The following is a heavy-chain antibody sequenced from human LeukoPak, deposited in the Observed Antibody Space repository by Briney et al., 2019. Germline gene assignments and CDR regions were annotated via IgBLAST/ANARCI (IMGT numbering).Heavy chain of an antibody. J-gene: IGHJ4*02. CDR1: GFTFDDYA. CDR3: AKDMGNYYDSSGYAFDY. Sequence: PGRSLRLSCAASGFTFDDYAMHWVRQAPGKGLEWVSGISWNSGSMGYADSVKGRFTISRDNAKNSLYLQMNSLRAEDTALYYCAKDMGNYYDSSGYAFDYWGQGTLVTVSS. CDR2: ISWNSGSM. D-gene: IGHD3-22*01. V-gene: IGHV3-9*01.